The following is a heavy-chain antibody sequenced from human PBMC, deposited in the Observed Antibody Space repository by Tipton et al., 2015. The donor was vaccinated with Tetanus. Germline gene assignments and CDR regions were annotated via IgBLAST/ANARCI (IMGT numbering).Heavy chain of an antibody. V-gene: IGHV4-4*02. CDR2: IYQSGTT. CDR1: GEALSSANW. J-gene: IGHJ5*02. D-gene: IGHD1-26*01. Sequence: GEALSSANWWSWVRQSPGKGLEGIGQIYQSGTTKYNPSLKGRVTISEDKSKNHFSLTLKSVTAADTAVYYCARPGRGIGNWFDPWGQGTLVTVSS. CDR3: ARPGRGIGNWFDP.